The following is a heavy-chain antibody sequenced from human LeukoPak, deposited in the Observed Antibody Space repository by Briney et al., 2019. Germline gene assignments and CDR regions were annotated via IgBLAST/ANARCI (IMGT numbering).Heavy chain of an antibody. V-gene: IGHV3-20*04. CDR3: ARVRGAEGFDY. D-gene: IGHD3-10*01. J-gene: IGHJ4*02. CDR1: GFTFSSYW. Sequence: GGSLRLSCAASGFTFSSYWMHWVRQAPGKGLEWVSGINWDGGSTGYADSVKGRFTISRDNAKNSLYLQMNSLRAEDTALYYCARVRGAEGFDYWGQGTLVTASS. CDR2: INWDGGST.